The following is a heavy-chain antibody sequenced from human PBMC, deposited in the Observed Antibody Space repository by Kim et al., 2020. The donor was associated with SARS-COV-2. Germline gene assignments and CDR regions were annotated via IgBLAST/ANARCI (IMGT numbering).Heavy chain of an antibody. D-gene: IGHD2-2*01. V-gene: IGHV1-46*01. CDR2: INPSGGST. CDR1: GYTFTSYY. CDR3: ARGVGRVVVPAAILDSDWLSLLSFDY. J-gene: IGHJ4*02. Sequence: ASVKVSCKASGYTFTSYYMHWVRQAPGQGLEWMGIINPSGGSTSYAQKFQGRVTMTRDTSTSTVYMELSSLRSEDTAVYYCARGVGRVVVPAAILDSDWLSLLSFDYWGQGTLVTVSS.